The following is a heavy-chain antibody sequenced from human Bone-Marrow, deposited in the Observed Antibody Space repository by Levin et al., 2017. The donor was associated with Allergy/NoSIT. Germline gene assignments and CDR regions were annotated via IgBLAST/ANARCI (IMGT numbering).Heavy chain of an antibody. V-gene: IGHV3-48*04. CDR1: GFTFSSYS. CDR2: ISSSSSTI. Sequence: GESLKISCAASGFTFSSYSMNWVRQAPGKGLEWVSYISSSSSTIYYADSVKGRFTISRDNAKNSLYLQMNSLRAEDTAVYYCARDGGGITIFGVVILSLYYYYYGMDVWGQGTTVTVSS. J-gene: IGHJ6*02. D-gene: IGHD3-3*01. CDR3: ARDGGGITIFGVVILSLYYYYYGMDV.